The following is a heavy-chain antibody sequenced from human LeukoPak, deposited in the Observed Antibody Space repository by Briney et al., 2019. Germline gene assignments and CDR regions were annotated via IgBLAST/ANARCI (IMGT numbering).Heavy chain of an antibody. D-gene: IGHD4-23*01. J-gene: IGHJ4*02. V-gene: IGHV3-33*05. CDR3: ARDSITGGNSLDY. CDR2: IVGDGSKA. CDR1: GFTFSTYG. Sequence: GGSLRLSCAASGFTFSTYGLQWVRQAPGKGLEWVAVIVGDGSKAHYADSVRGRFTVSRDNSKNTLYLQMNSLRAEDTAVYYCARDSITGGNSLDYWGRGTLVTVSS.